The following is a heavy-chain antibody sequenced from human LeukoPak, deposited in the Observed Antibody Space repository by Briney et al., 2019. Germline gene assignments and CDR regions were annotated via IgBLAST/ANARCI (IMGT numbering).Heavy chain of an antibody. Sequence: GGSLRLSCAASGFTFSSYAMSWIRQAPGKGLEWLSAISPTTGTTFYADSVKGRFTISRDNSKNTLYLQMNTLRAEDTAVYYCARERDGRFFDYWGQGTLVTVSS. CDR2: ISPTTGTT. D-gene: IGHD5-24*01. J-gene: IGHJ4*02. V-gene: IGHV3-23*01. CDR1: GFTFSSYA. CDR3: ARERDGRFFDY.